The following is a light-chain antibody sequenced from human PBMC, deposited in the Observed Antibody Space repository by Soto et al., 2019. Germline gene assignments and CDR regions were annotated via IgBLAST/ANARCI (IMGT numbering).Light chain of an antibody. Sequence: EIVLTQSPATPSLSPGEKAPPSCRASQSVSSYLAWYQQKPGQAPRLLIYDASNRATGIPARFSGSGSGTDFTLTISSLEPEDFAVYYCQQRSNWPRLTFGGGTKVDIK. CDR2: DAS. V-gene: IGKV3-11*01. CDR1: QSVSSY. J-gene: IGKJ4*01. CDR3: QQRSNWPRLT.